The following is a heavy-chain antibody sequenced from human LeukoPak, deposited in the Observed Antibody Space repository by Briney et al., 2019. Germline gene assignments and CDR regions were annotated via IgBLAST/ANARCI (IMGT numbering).Heavy chain of an antibody. CDR1: GFTFSDCY. CDR3: ARDRVGYCSSTSCYNYYYGMDV. Sequence: GVCLRLSCAASGFTFSDCYMSWIRQAPGKGLEWVAYISSRGSTIYYADSVKGRFTISRDNAKNSLYLQMNSLRAEDTAVYYCARDRVGYCSSTSCYNYYYGMDVWGQGTTVTVSS. J-gene: IGHJ6*02. V-gene: IGHV3-11*01. D-gene: IGHD2-2*01. CDR2: ISSRGSTI.